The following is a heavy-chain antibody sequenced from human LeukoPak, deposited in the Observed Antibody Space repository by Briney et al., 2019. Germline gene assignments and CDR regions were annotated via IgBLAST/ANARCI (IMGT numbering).Heavy chain of an antibody. V-gene: IGHV3-23*01. Sequence: GGSLRLSCAASGIIFSSYAMSWVRLAPGKGLEWVSSISGSGDTAWYADPVKGRFSISRDNSKNTLFLQMNSLRAEDTAVYYCAKKRETFYYYMDVWGKGTTVTVSS. CDR1: GIIFSSYA. CDR3: AKKRETFYYYMDV. J-gene: IGHJ6*03. D-gene: IGHD1-26*01. CDR2: ISGSGDTA.